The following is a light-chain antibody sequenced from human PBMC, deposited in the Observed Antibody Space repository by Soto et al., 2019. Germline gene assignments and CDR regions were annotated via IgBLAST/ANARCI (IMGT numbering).Light chain of an antibody. J-gene: IGKJ1*01. CDR3: QQCATSPLT. CDR1: QSITNNY. CDR2: DAS. V-gene: IGKV3-20*01. Sequence: EIVLTQSPGTLSLSPGERATLSCRASQSITNNYLAWYQQKPGQSPRLLIYDASFRATGIPDRFSGSGSGTDFPLTISRLEPEDFAVYYCQQCATSPLTFGQGTKVEIK.